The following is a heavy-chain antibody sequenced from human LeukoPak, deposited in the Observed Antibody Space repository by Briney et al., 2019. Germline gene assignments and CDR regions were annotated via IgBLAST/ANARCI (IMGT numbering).Heavy chain of an antibody. V-gene: IGHV5-51*01. CDR2: IFPGYFDA. CDR1: GFKLTNNW. J-gene: IGHJ4*01. D-gene: IGHD6-13*01. Sequence: GVSLKISCKISGFKLTNNWISWVRQVPGKGLEWMGLIFPGYFDAKYSPSFQGQVTLSVYASISTAYLQLSGLRASDTAIYYCVRVALTSSLDYWGQGTLVTVSS. CDR3: VRVALTSSLDY.